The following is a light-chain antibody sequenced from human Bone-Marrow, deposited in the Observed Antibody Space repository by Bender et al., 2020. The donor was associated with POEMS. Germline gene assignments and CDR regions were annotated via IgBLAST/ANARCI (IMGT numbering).Light chain of an antibody. CDR1: SIGSRT. V-gene: IGLV3-21*02. Sequence: SYVLTQPPSVSVAPGQTASIPCGGDSIGSRTVYWYQQKPGQAPVLVVYDDSDRPPGIPERFSGSGSGNTATLTISRVEAGDEADYYCQVWDGRSALEVFGPGTKVTVL. CDR3: QVWDGRSALEV. CDR2: DDS. J-gene: IGLJ1*01.